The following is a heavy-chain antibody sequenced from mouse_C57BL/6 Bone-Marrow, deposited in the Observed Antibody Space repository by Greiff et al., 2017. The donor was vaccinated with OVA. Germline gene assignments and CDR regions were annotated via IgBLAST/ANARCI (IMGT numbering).Heavy chain of an antibody. CDR3: ARGLEGSSSYGFDY. CDR1: GFTFSSYA. Sequence: EVKLMESGGGLVKPGGSLKLSCAASGFTFSSYAMSWVRQTPEKRLESVATISDGGSYTYYPDNVKGRFTISRDNAKNNLYLQMSHLKSEDTAMYYCARGLEGSSSYGFDYWGQGTTLTVSS. D-gene: IGHD1-1*01. CDR2: ISDGGSYT. V-gene: IGHV5-4*03. J-gene: IGHJ2*01.